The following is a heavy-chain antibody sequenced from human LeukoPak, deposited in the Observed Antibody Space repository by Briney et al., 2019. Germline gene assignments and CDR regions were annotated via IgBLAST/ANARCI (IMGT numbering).Heavy chain of an antibody. V-gene: IGHV3-21*01. J-gene: IGHJ4*02. CDR3: ARDHDGTDRGIGLDY. Sequence: GGSLRLSCAASGFTFSSYSMNWVRQAPGKGLEWVSSISSSSSYIYYADSVKGRFTISRDNAKNSLYLQMNSLRAEDTAVYYCARDHDGTDRGIGLDYWGQGTLVTVSS. D-gene: IGHD1-1*01. CDR2: ISSSSSYI. CDR1: GFTFSSYS.